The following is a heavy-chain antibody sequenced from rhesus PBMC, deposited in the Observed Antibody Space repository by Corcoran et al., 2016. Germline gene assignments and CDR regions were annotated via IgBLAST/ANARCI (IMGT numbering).Heavy chain of an antibody. J-gene: IGHJ4*01. V-gene: IGHV4-106*01. CDR3: AREGYGGVDY. D-gene: IGHD2-2*01. CDR2: IYGSGGGT. CDR1: GGSISDDYY. Sequence: QVQLQESGPGLVKPSEILSLTCAVPGGSISDDYYWSWIRQPPGKGLEWIGYIYGSGGGTNYNPSRKNRVTISIDTSKNQCSLKLSSVAAADTAVYYCAREGYGGVDYWGQGVLVTVSS.